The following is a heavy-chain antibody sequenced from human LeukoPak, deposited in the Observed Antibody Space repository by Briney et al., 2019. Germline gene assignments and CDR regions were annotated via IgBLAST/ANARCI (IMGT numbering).Heavy chain of an antibody. CDR3: ARGRHYYDSSGPAY. CDR2: ISAYNGNT. Sequence: ASVKVSCKASGYTFTSYGISWVRQAPGQGLEWTGWISAYNGNTNYAQKLQGRVTMTTDTSTSTAYMELRSLRSDDTAVYYCARGRHYYDSSGPAYWGQGTLVTVSS. V-gene: IGHV1-18*01. CDR1: GYTFTSYG. J-gene: IGHJ4*02. D-gene: IGHD3-22*01.